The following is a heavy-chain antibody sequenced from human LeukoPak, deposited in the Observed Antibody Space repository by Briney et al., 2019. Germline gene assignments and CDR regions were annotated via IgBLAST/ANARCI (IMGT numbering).Heavy chain of an antibody. V-gene: IGHV3-30-3*01. CDR1: GFTFSSYA. CDR3: ARDLYYYDSSGTLYY. J-gene: IGHJ4*02. D-gene: IGHD3-22*01. Sequence: GGSLRLSCAASGFTFSSYAMHWVRQAPGKGLEWVAVKSYDGSNKYYADSVKGRFTISRDNSKNTLYLQMNSLRAEDTAVYYCARDLYYYDSSGTLYYWGQGTLVTVSS. CDR2: KSYDGSNK.